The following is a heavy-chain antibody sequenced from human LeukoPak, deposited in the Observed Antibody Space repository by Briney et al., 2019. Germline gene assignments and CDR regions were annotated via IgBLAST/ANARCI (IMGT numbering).Heavy chain of an antibody. Sequence: GGSLRLSCAASGFTFSIYWMYWVRQIPGKGPVWVSRINGDASSTSYADSVRGRFTISRDNAKNTLFLQMSSLRDGDTAVYYCARGGFTNGFDPWGQGTLVTVSS. J-gene: IGHJ5*02. V-gene: IGHV3-74*01. CDR3: ARGGFTNGFDP. CDR1: GFTFSIYW. CDR2: INGDASST. D-gene: IGHD2-8*01.